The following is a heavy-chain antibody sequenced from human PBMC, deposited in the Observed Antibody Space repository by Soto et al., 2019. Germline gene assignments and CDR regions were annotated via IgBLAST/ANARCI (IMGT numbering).Heavy chain of an antibody. CDR3: AKDGLYGSGGALYYFAY. D-gene: IGHD3-10*01. J-gene: IGHJ4*02. Sequence: EVQLLESGGGLVQPGGSLRLSCAASGFTFSSYAMSWVRQAPAKGLEWVSAISGSGGSTYYADSAKGRFTISRDNSKHSLYLQMNSVSAEDTAVYYCAKDGLYGSGGALYYFAYWGQGTLVTVSS. V-gene: IGHV3-23*01. CDR2: ISGSGGST. CDR1: GFTFSSYA.